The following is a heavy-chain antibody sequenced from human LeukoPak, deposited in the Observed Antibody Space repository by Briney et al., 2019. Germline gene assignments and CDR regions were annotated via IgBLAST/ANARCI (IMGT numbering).Heavy chain of an antibody. Sequence: SETLSLTCAVYGGSFSGYYWSWIRQPPGKGLERIGEINHSGSTNYNPSLKSRVTISVDTSKNQFSLKLSSVTAADTAVYYCAGNCSSTSCDSRNWFDPWGQGTLVTVSS. D-gene: IGHD2-2*02. V-gene: IGHV4-34*01. CDR2: INHSGST. CDR3: AGNCSSTSCDSRNWFDP. J-gene: IGHJ5*02. CDR1: GGSFSGYY.